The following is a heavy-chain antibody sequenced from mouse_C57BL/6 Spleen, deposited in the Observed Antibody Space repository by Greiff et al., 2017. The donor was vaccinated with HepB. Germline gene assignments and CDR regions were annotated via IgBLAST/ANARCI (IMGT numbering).Heavy chain of an antibody. J-gene: IGHJ2*01. V-gene: IGHV1-15*01. CDR3: TRMGAQATFDY. D-gene: IGHD3-2*02. Sequence: VQLQESGAELVRPGASVTLSCKASGYTFTDYEMHWVKQTPVHGLEWIGAIDPETGGTAYNQKFKGKAILTADKSSSTAYMELRSLTSEDSAVYYCTRMGAQATFDYWGQGTTLTVSS. CDR2: IDPETGGT. CDR1: GYTFTDYE.